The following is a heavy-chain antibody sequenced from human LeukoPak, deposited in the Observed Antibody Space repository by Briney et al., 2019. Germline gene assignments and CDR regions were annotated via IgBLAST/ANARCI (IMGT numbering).Heavy chain of an antibody. Sequence: PSETLSLTCKVSGGSISSGSYYWSWIRQPAGKGLEWIGRIYTSGSTNYNASLKSRVTISVDTSKKQFSLKLSSVTAADTAVYYCARGGVLKSVDYWGQGTLVAVSS. D-gene: IGHD3-16*01. CDR2: IYTSGST. J-gene: IGHJ4*02. V-gene: IGHV4-61*02. CDR3: ARGGVLKSVDY. CDR1: GGSISSGSYY.